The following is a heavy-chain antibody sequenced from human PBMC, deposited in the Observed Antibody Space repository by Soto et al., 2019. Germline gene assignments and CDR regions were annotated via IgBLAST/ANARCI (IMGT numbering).Heavy chain of an antibody. J-gene: IGHJ4*02. CDR1: GFTFSSYA. CDR2: ISGSGGSR. Sequence: GGSLRLSCAASGFTFSSYAMTWVRQAPGKGLEWVSAISGSGGSRYYADSVKGRFTISRDNSKNTLYLQMNSLRAEDTAIYYCAKAHTTMPTSYFDYWGQGTLVTVSS. D-gene: IGHD5-18*01. V-gene: IGHV3-23*01. CDR3: AKAHTTMPTSYFDY.